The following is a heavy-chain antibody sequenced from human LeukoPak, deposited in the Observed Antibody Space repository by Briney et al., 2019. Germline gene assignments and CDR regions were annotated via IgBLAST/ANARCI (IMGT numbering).Heavy chain of an antibody. CDR2: INYSGST. D-gene: IGHD3-3*01. CDR3: ARGRPTIVGVVIIFQPDYFDY. V-gene: IGHV4-34*01. CDR1: GGSFSGYY. J-gene: IGHJ4*02. Sequence: SETLSLTCAVYGGSFSGYYWSWIRQPPGKGLEWIGEINYSGSTNYNPSLKSRVTISVDTSKNQFSLKLSSVTAADTAVYYCARGRPTIVGVVIIFQPDYFDYWGQGTLVTVSS.